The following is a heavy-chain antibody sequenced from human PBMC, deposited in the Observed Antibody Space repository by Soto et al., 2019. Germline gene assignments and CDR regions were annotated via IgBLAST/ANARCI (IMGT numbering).Heavy chain of an antibody. CDR1: GDSISSADYF. CDR3: AREAIAARPQYYFDY. J-gene: IGHJ4*02. V-gene: IGHV4-30-4*02. CDR2: ILHRGTT. Sequence: SETLSLTCSVSGDSISSADYFWTWIRQSPGKGLEWMGYILHRGTTYYNPSLKSRVTISVDTSKNPFSLKLSSVTAADTAVYYCAREAIAARPQYYFDYWGQGTLVTVSS. D-gene: IGHD6-6*01.